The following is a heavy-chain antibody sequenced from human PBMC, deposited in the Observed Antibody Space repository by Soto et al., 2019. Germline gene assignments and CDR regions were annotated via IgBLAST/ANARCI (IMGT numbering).Heavy chain of an antibody. CDR2: IYWDDDK. Sequence: SSPTLVIATQTLTVSVTFSAVALTTGRVGVGWIRQPPGKALEWLALIYWDDDKRYSPSLRSRLTITKDTSKNQVVLTMTNMDPVDTATYYCIQSRCGGDCLQSYASYYYYGMDVWGQGTTVNVSS. CDR3: IQSRCGGDCLQSYASYYYYGMDV. J-gene: IGHJ6*02. V-gene: IGHV2-5*02. CDR1: AVALTTGRVG. D-gene: IGHD2-21*02.